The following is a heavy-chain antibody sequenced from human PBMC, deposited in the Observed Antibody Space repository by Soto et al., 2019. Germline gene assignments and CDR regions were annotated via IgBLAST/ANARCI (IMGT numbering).Heavy chain of an antibody. CDR2: ISGSGGST. D-gene: IGHD6-19*01. J-gene: IGHJ4*02. CDR3: AKKSTEESSGWYSFLEGYFDY. CDR1: GFTFSSYA. V-gene: IGHV3-23*01. Sequence: GGSLRLSCAASGFTFSSYAMSWVRQAPGKGLEWVSAISGSGGSTYYADSVKGRFTISRDNSKNTLYLQMNSLRAEDTAVYYCAKKSTEESSGWYSFLEGYFDYWGQGTLVTVSS.